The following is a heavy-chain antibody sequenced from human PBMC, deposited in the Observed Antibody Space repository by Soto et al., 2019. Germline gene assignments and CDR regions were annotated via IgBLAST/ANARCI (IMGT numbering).Heavy chain of an antibody. CDR3: ARGLTSPSGYDSSIAY. J-gene: IGHJ4*02. CDR1: GGSISSGGYY. D-gene: IGHD3-22*01. V-gene: IGHV4-31*04. Sequence: QVRLQESGPGLVKPSQTLSLTCTVSGGSISSGGYYWSWIRQHPGKGLEWIGYIYYSGSTYYNPALKSRVTISVDTSKNQFSLKLSSVTAADTAVYYCARGLTSPSGYDSSIAYWGQGTLVTVSS. CDR2: IYYSGST.